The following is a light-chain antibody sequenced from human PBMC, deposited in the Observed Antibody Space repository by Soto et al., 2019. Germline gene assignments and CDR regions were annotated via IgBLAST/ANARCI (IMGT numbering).Light chain of an antibody. CDR1: QTISSW. J-gene: IGKJ1*01. CDR3: QHYNSYPEA. V-gene: IGKV1-5*03. Sequence: DIQMTQSPSTLSGSVGXRVTITCRASQTISSWLAWYQQKPGKAPKLLIYKASTLKSGVPSRFSGSGSGTEFTLTISSLQPDDFATYYCQHYNSYPEAFGQGTKVDIK. CDR2: KAS.